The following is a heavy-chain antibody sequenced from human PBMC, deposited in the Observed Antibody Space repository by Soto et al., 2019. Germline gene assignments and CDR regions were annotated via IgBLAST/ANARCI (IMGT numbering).Heavy chain of an antibody. CDR3: ARVTRDYFDSSGCFDY. D-gene: IGHD3-22*01. Sequence: PSETLSLTCTVSGDSISNYDWSWIRQTPGKGLEWIGHMFYRGSNKYNPSLQSRVTISVDTSKNQFSLRLSSVTAADTAVYYCARVTRDYFDSSGCFDYWGQGTPVTVSS. J-gene: IGHJ4*02. V-gene: IGHV4-59*01. CDR1: GDSISNYD. CDR2: MFYRGSN.